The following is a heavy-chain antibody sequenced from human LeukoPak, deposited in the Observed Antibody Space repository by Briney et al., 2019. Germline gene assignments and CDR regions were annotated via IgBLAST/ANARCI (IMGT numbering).Heavy chain of an antibody. Sequence: PGGSLRLSCAASGFTFDDYAMHWVRQAPGKGLEWVSGISWNSGSIDYADSVKGRFTISRDNAKNSLYLHMNSLRVEDTALYYCAKDIRGWYYAFAFWGQGTMVTVSS. V-gene: IGHV3-9*01. CDR1: GFTFDDYA. CDR2: ISWNSGSI. D-gene: IGHD6-19*01. J-gene: IGHJ3*01. CDR3: AKDIRGWYYAFAF.